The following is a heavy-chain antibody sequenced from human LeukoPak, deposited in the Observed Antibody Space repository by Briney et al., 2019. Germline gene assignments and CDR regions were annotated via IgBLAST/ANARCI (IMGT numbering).Heavy chain of an antibody. D-gene: IGHD2-2*01. CDR2: ISWNSGSI. CDR3: AKAPVVVPPHFDY. CDR1: GFTFDDYA. V-gene: IGHV3-9*01. J-gene: IGHJ4*02. Sequence: GGSLRLSCAASGFTFDDYAMHWVRQAPGKGLEWVSGISWNSGSIGYADSVKGRFTISRDNAKNSLYLQMNSLRAEDTAVYYCAKAPVVVPPHFDYWGQGTLVTVSS.